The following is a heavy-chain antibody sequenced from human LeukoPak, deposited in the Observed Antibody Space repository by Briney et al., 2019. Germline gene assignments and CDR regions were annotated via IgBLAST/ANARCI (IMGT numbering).Heavy chain of an antibody. V-gene: IGHV4-34*01. D-gene: IGHD3-22*01. J-gene: IGHJ3*02. CDR2: INHSGST. CDR3: ARETGHYYDSSGYAFDI. CDR1: GGSFSGYY. Sequence: SETLSLTCAVYGGSFSGYYWSWIRQPPGKGLEWIGEINHSGSTNYNPSLKSRVTISVDTSKNQFSLKLSSVTAADTAVYYCARETGHYYDSSGYAFDIWGQGTMVTVSS.